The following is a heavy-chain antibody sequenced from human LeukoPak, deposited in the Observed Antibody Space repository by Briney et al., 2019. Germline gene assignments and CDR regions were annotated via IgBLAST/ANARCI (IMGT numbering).Heavy chain of an antibody. CDR3: ARERSWYDRGTDY. V-gene: IGHV4-39*07. J-gene: IGHJ4*02. D-gene: IGHD6-13*01. Sequence: SETLSLTCTVSGGSISSSSYYWGWIRQPPGKGLEWIGSIYYSGSTYYNPSLKSRVTISVDTSKNQFSLKLSSVTAADTAVYYCARERSWYDRGTDYWGQGTLVTVSS. CDR1: GGSISSSSYY. CDR2: IYYSGST.